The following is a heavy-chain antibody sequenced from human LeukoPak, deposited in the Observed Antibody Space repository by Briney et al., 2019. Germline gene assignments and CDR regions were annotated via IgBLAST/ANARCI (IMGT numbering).Heavy chain of an antibody. CDR1: GFTFSSYW. V-gene: IGHV3-74*01. CDR3: ARDRGAYCSGGSCYSRNWFDP. Sequence: PGGSLRLSCAASGFTFSSYWMHWVRHAPGKGLVWVSRINSDGSSTSYADSVKGRFTISRDNAKNTLYLQMNSLRAEDTAVYYCARDRGAYCSGGSCYSRNWFDPWGQGTLVTVSS. D-gene: IGHD2-15*01. CDR2: INSDGSST. J-gene: IGHJ5*02.